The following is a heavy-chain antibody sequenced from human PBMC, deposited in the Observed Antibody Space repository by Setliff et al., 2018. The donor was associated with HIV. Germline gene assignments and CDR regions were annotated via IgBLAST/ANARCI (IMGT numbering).Heavy chain of an antibody. Sequence: SETLSLTCTVSGGSMSPYYWSWIRQPPGKGLEWIGYIFSSGSTNYNPSLKSRVAISVDTSKNQFSLRLSSVPAADTAMYYCARHVGISIGGTRGDFDCWGQGTLVTVSS. J-gene: IGHJ4*02. V-gene: IGHV4-4*09. CDR1: GGSMSPYY. CDR2: IFSSGST. CDR3: ARHVGISIGGTRGDFDC. D-gene: IGHD6-13*01.